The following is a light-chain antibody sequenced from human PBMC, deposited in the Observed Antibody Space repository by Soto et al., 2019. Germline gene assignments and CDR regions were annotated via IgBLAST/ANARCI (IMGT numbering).Light chain of an antibody. CDR3: SSHGGSNNPFV. V-gene: IGLV2-8*01. Sequence: QSALPQPPSASGSPGQSVTISCTGTSSDIGSYDFVSWYQQHPGKAPKLIIYDLTKRPSWVPDRFSASKSGNTASLTVSGLQADDEADYYCSSHGGSNNPFVFGTGTKLTVL. CDR2: DLT. J-gene: IGLJ1*01. CDR1: SSDIGSYDF.